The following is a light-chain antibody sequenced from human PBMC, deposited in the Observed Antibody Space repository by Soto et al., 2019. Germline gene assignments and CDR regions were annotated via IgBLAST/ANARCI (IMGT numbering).Light chain of an antibody. CDR2: DAS. CDR1: QDISNY. V-gene: IGKV1-33*01. J-gene: IGKJ4*01. Sequence: DIQMTQSPSSLSASVGDRVTITCQASQDISNYLNWYQQKPGKAPKLLICDASNLETGVPSRFSGSGSGTDFSFTISSLQPEDIATYYCQQYDKVPLTFGGGTKVEIK. CDR3: QQYDKVPLT.